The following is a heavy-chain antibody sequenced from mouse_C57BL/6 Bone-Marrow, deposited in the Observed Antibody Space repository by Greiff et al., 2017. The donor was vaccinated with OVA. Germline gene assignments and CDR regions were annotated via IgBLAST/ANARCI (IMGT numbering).Heavy chain of an antibody. Sequence: VHVKQSGAELVRPGASVKLSCTASGFNIKDDYMHWVKQRPEQGLEWIGWIDPENGDTEYASKFQGKATITADTSSNTAYLQLSSLTSEDTAVYYCTTCYYYGSSYAWFAYWGQGTLVTVSA. J-gene: IGHJ3*01. CDR1: GFNIKDDY. D-gene: IGHD1-1*01. V-gene: IGHV14-4*01. CDR3: TTCYYYGSSYAWFAY. CDR2: IDPENGDT.